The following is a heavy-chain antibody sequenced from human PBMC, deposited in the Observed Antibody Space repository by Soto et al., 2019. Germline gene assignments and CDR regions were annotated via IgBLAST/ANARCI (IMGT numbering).Heavy chain of an antibody. CDR3: ARTRAITGTTRGYYYYYYGMDV. CDR1: GGTFSSYA. Sequence: SVKVSCKASGGTFSSYAISWVRQAPGQGLEWMGGIIPIFGTANYAQKFQGRVTITADESTSTAYMELSSLRSEDTAVYYCARTRAITGTTRGYYYYYYGMDVWGQGTTVPVSS. V-gene: IGHV1-69*13. CDR2: IIPIFGTA. J-gene: IGHJ6*02. D-gene: IGHD1-7*01.